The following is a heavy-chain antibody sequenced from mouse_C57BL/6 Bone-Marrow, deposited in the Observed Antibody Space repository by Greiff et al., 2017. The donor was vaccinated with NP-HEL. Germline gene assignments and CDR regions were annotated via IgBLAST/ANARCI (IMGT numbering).Heavy chain of an antibody. CDR1: GFTFSSYG. Sequence: EVQGVESGGDLVKPGGSLKLSCAASGFTFSSYGMSWVRQTPDKRLEWVATISSGGSYTYYPDSVKGRFTISRDNAKNTLYLQMSSLKSEDTAMYYCARQPYDGYTAWFAYWGQGTLVTVSA. V-gene: IGHV5-6*01. CDR2: ISSGGSYT. D-gene: IGHD2-3*01. CDR3: ARQPYDGYTAWFAY. J-gene: IGHJ3*01.